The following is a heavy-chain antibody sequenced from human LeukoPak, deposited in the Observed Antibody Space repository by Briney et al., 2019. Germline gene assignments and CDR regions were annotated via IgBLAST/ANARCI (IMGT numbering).Heavy chain of an antibody. CDR2: INPVNGDI. Sequence: ASVKVSFKASGYTFTNYAMHWVRQAPGQRLEWMGWINPVNGDIKYSQKFQGRVTITRDTSASTAYMELSSLRSEDTAVYYCARTYYDYVWGSYRFWGQGTLVTVSS. CDR1: GYTFTNYA. CDR3: ARTYYDYVWGSYRF. J-gene: IGHJ4*02. V-gene: IGHV1-3*01. D-gene: IGHD3-16*02.